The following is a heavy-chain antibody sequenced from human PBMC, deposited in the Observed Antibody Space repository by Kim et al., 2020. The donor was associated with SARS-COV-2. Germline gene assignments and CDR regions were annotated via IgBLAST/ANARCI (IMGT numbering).Heavy chain of an antibody. D-gene: IGHD3-16*01. CDR1: GYTFTSHG. V-gene: IGHV1-18*04. CDR2: ITPISGNT. Sequence: ASVKVSCKTSGYTFTSHGITWVRQAPGKGLEWMGWITPISGNTKYAQNLQGRVTMTTDTSTATAYMELRSLKSDDTAVYYCTRDQNFDYLWGSSPFRDSWGQGTLITVSS. J-gene: IGHJ4*02. CDR3: TRDQNFDYLWGSSPFRDS.